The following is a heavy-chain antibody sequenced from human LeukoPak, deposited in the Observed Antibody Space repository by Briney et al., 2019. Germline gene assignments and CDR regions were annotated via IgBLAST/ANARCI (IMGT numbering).Heavy chain of an antibody. CDR2: VIYSGST. V-gene: IGHV4-59*01. D-gene: IGHD3-16*01. CDR1: GGSISGYY. CDR3: ARDVEDDVGVFDY. Sequence: SETLSLTCTVSGGSISGYYWSWIRQAPGKGLEWIGYVIYSGSTNYNPTLKSRVTISVDMSKNQFSLKLTSVTAADTAVCYCARDVEDDVGVFDYWGQGILVTVSS. J-gene: IGHJ4*02.